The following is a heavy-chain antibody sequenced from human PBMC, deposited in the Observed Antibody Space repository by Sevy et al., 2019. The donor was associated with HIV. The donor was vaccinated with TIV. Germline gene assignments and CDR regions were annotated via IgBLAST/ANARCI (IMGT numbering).Heavy chain of an antibody. V-gene: IGHV4-34*01. Sequence: SETLSLTCAVYGGSFSGYYWSWIRQPPGKGLEWIGEINHSGGTNYNPYLKSRVTISVDTSKNQISLKAISVTAADTAVFYCARHCTGSSCSHAFDIWGQGTRVTVSS. CDR2: INHSGGT. CDR3: ARHCTGSSCSHAFDI. D-gene: IGHD2-15*01. J-gene: IGHJ3*02. CDR1: GGSFSGYY.